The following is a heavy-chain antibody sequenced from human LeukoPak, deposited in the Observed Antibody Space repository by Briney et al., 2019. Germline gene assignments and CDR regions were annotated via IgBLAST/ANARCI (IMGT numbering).Heavy chain of an antibody. CDR3: AILGGGMAY. D-gene: IGHD3-16*01. CDR1: GFRFSSYT. J-gene: IGHJ4*02. CDR2: ISGSGDRT. Sequence: GGSLRLSCAASGFRFSSYTMNWFRQAPGKGLEWVSGISGSGDRTYYADFVKGRVTISRDNSRNTLYLQMSSLRADDTAVYYCAILGGGMAYWGRGTLVAVSS. V-gene: IGHV3-23*01.